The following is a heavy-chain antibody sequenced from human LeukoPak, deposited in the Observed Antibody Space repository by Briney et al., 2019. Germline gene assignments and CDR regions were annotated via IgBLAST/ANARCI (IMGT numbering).Heavy chain of an antibody. V-gene: IGHV4-59*01. J-gene: IGHJ4*02. CDR1: GGSFSGYY. D-gene: IGHD6-13*01. Sequence: PSETLSLTCAVYGGSFSGYYWSWIRQPPGKGLEWIGYIYYSGSTNYNPSLKSRVTISVDTSKNQFSLKLSSVTAADTAVYYCARDGSSSWYIFDYWGQGTLVTVSS. CDR3: ARDGSSSWYIFDY. CDR2: IYYSGST.